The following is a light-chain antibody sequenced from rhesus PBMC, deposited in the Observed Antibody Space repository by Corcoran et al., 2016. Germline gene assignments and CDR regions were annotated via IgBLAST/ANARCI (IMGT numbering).Light chain of an antibody. CDR3: QQGYSYPYS. V-gene: IGKV1S9*01. J-gene: IGKJ2*01. Sequence: DIQMTQSPSSLSASVGDRVTITCQASQSLSHYLNWYQQKPGKIPKLLIYRASSLQSGIPSRFSGSGSGSDFTLTISSLQPEDFATYYCQQGYSYPYSFGQGTKVEIK. CDR1: QSLSHY. CDR2: RAS.